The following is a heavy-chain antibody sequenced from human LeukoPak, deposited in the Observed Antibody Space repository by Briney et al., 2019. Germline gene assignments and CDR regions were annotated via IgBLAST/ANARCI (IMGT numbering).Heavy chain of an antibody. CDR1: GFTVSSNY. CDR3: ARSPSMVAGTWWFDP. V-gene: IGHV3-53*01. Sequence: GGSLRLSCAASGFTVSSNYMSWVRQAPGKGLEWVSVIYSGGSTYYADSVKGRFTISRDNSKNTLYLQMNSLRAEDTAVYYCARSPSMVAGTWWFDPWGQGTLVTVSS. CDR2: IYSGGST. D-gene: IGHD6-13*01. J-gene: IGHJ5*02.